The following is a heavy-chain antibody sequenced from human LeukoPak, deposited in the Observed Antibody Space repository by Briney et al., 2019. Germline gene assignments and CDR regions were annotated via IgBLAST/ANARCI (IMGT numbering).Heavy chain of an antibody. V-gene: IGHV1-18*01. CDR2: ISAYNGNT. J-gene: IGHJ4*02. CDR3: ARDRGIAVAGEFDY. CDR1: GYTFTSYG. Sequence: AXXKVSCKASGYTFTSYGISWVRQAPGQGLEWMGWISAYNGNTNYAQKLQGRVTMTTDTSTSTAYMELRSLRSDDTAVYYCARDRGIAVAGEFDYWGQGTLVTVSS. D-gene: IGHD6-19*01.